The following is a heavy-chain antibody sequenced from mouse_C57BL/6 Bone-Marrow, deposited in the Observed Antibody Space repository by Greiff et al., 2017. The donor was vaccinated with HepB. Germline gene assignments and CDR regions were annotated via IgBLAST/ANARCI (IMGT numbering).Heavy chain of an antibody. V-gene: IGHV5-4*01. Sequence: EVKLVESGGGLVKPGGSLKLSCAASGFTFSSYAMSWVRQTPEKRLEWVATISDGGSYTDYPDNVKGRFTISRDNAKNNLYLQMSHLKSEDTAMYDCARENPSVYGYFDYWGKGTTLTSAS. CDR2: ISDGGSYT. CDR3: ARENPSVYGYFDY. J-gene: IGHJ2*01. D-gene: IGHD3-2*02. CDR1: GFTFSSYA.